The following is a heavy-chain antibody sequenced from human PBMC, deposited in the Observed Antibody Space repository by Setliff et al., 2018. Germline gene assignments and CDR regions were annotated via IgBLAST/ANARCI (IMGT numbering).Heavy chain of an antibody. D-gene: IGHD3-10*01. CDR1: GGSFSGYF. CDR3: ARGRYYGSGSYSL. V-gene: IGHV4-34*01. CDR2: VNDSGSA. Sequence: PSETLSLTCDVFGGSFSGYFWAWIRQSPGKGLEWIGDVNDSGSANYKPSLKSRPTISRDTSKNQLSLNLSSVTAADTAAYYCARGRYYGSGSYSLWGQGTLVTVSS. J-gene: IGHJ4*02.